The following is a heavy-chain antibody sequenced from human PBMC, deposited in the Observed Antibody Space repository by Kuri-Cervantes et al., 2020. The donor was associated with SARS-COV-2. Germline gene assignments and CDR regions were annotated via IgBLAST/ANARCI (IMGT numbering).Heavy chain of an antibody. CDR3: ARGDWIAARPIGY. Sequence: GGSLSLSCAASGFTFSSYWMSWVRQAPGKGLEWVANIKQDGSEKYYVDSVKGRFTISRDNAKNSLYLQMNSLRAEDTAVYYCARGDWIAARPIGYWGQGTLVTVSS. CDR1: GFTFSSYW. CDR2: IKQDGSEK. J-gene: IGHJ4*02. V-gene: IGHV3-7*01. D-gene: IGHD6-6*01.